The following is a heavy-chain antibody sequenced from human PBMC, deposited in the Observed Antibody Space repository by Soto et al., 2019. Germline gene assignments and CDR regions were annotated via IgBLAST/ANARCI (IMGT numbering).Heavy chain of an antibody. CDR3: VRARKYYYGSGSYYKVASDYYYGMDV. CDR2: VNSDGGST. D-gene: IGHD3-10*01. V-gene: IGHV3-74*03. CDR1: GFTFSTFW. J-gene: IGHJ6*02. Sequence: GGSLRLSWVASGFTFSTFWMRWVRQAPGKGLVWVSRVNSDGGSTTYADSVKGRFTITRDNAKNTVYLQMSSLRAEDTAVYYCVRARKYYYGSGSYYKVASDYYYGMDVWGQGTTVTV.